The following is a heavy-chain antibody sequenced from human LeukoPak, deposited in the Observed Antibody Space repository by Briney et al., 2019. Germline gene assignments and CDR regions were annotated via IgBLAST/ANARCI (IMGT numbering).Heavy chain of an antibody. J-gene: IGHJ6*03. CDR3: ARGVRGYSYGSPLGYYYYYYYMDV. CDR2: INPSSGGT. CDR1: GYTFTGYY. V-gene: IGHV1-2*02. Sequence: ASVKVSCKASGYTFTGYYMHWVRQAPGQGLEWMGWINPSSGGTNYAQKFQGRVTMTRDTSISTAYMELSRLRSDDTAVYYCARGVRGYSYGSPLGYYYYYYYMDVWGKGTTVTVSS. D-gene: IGHD5-18*01.